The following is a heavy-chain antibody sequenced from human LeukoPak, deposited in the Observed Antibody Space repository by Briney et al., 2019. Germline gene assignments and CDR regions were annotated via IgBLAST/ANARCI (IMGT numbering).Heavy chain of an antibody. CDR3: AREPSTGSYVPQGYFDY. D-gene: IGHD1-26*01. J-gene: IGHJ4*02. Sequence: ASVKVSCKASGYTFTSYGISWVRQAPGQGLEWMGWISAYNGNTNYAQKLQGRVTMTTDISTNTAYMELRSLRSDDMAVYYCAREPSTGSYVPQGYFDYWGQGTLVTVSS. CDR1: GYTFTSYG. V-gene: IGHV1-18*03. CDR2: ISAYNGNT.